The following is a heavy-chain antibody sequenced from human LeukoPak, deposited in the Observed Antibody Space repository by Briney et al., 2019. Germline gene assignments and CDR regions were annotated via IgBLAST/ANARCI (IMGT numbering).Heavy chain of an antibody. D-gene: IGHD6-13*01. Sequence: GGSLRLSCAASGFTFSSYSMNWARQAPGKGLEWVSSISSSSSYIYYADSVKGRFTISRDNAKNSLYLQMNSLRAEDTAVYYCARVGSRGVAAAEDYWGQGTLVTVSS. CDR2: ISSSSSYI. J-gene: IGHJ4*02. CDR1: GFTFSSYS. V-gene: IGHV3-21*01. CDR3: ARVGSRGVAAAEDY.